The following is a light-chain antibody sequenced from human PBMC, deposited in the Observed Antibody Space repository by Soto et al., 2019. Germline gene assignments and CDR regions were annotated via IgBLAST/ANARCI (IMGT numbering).Light chain of an antibody. J-gene: IGKJ4*01. CDR1: RTVGRS. V-gene: IGKV3D-15*01. CDR3: QQYYFWPLT. Sequence: VMTQSPATVSASPGEGATLSCRASRTVGRSLAWYQEKSGQTPRLLIFSASTRATGIPARFSGFGSGTEFTLIISSLQSEDIATSYCQQYYFWPLTFGGGTNV. CDR2: SAS.